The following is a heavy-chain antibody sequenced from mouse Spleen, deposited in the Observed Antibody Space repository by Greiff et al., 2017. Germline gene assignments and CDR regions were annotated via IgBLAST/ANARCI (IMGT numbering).Heavy chain of an antibody. CDR1: GYTFTSYW. D-gene: IGHD3-1*01. Sequence: QVQLQQPGTELVKPGASVKLSCKASGYTFTSYWMHWVKQRPGQGLEWIGNINPSNGGTNYNEKFKGKATLTADKSSSTAYMQLNSLTSEDSAVYFCATARATFPWFAYWGQGTLVTVSA. V-gene: IGHV1-53*01. CDR2: INPSNGGT. J-gene: IGHJ3*01. CDR3: ATARATFPWFAY.